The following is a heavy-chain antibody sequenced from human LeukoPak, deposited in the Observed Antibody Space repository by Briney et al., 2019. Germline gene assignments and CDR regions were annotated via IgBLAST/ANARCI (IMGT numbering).Heavy chain of an antibody. D-gene: IGHD2/OR15-2a*01. J-gene: IGHJ4*02. CDR2: ISYDGSNK. V-gene: IGHV3-30-3*01. CDR1: GFTFSSYA. CDR3: ARVGVSMTLKGTDY. Sequence: GGSLRLSCAASGFTFSSYAMHWVRQAPGKGLEWVAVISYDGSNKYYADSVKGRFTISRDNSKSTLYLQMNSLRAEDTAVYYCARVGVSMTLKGTDYWGQGTLVTVSS.